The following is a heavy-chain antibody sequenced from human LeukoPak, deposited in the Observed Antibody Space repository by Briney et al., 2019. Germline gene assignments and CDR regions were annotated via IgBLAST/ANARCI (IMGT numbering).Heavy chain of an antibody. CDR1: GFTFSSYG. D-gene: IGHD4-17*01. J-gene: IGHJ4*02. Sequence: GGSLRLSCAASGFTFSSYGMHWVRQAPGKGLEWVAVISYDGSNKYYADSVKGRFTISRDNSKNTLYLQMNSLRAEDTAVYYCAEVIDTVTTFDYWGQGTLVTVSS. CDR2: ISYDGSNK. CDR3: AEVIDTVTTFDY. V-gene: IGHV3-30*18.